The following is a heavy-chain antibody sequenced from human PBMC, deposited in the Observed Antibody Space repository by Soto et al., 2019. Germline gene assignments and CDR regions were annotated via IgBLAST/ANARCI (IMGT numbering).Heavy chain of an antibody. CDR3: AREMARVVPAARTDYYYYGMDV. D-gene: IGHD2-2*01. J-gene: IGHJ6*02. CDR1: GGTFSSYA. CDR2: IIPIFGTA. Sequence: SVKVSCKASGGTFSSYAISWVRQAPGQGLEWMGGIIPIFGTANYAQKFQGRVTITADESTSTAYMELSSLRSEDTAVYYCAREMARVVPAARTDYYYYGMDVWGQGTTVTVSS. V-gene: IGHV1-69*13.